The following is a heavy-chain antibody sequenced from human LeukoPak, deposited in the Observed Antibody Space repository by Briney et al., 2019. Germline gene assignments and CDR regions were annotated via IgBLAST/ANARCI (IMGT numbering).Heavy chain of an antibody. V-gene: IGHV4-59*08. J-gene: IGHJ4*02. CDR2: IYYSGNT. Sequence: PSETLSLTCTVSGGSISSYYWSWIRQPPGKGLEWIGYIYYSGNTNYNPSLKSRVTISVDTSKNQFSLKLTSVTAADTAVYYCARHYYDSSGYFDYWGQGTLVTVSS. CDR3: ARHYYDSSGYFDY. CDR1: GGSISSYY. D-gene: IGHD3-22*01.